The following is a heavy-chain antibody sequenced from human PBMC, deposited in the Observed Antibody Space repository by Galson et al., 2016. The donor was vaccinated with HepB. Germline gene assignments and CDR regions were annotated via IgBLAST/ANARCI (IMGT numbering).Heavy chain of an antibody. CDR1: GFTFSSYG. CDR3: ASDRPHKMEVAGPDY. J-gene: IGHJ4*02. CDR2: IWFDGSNP. D-gene: IGHD6-19*01. Sequence: SLRLSCAASGFTFSSYGMHWVRQAPGKGLEWVAVIWFDGSNPYYADSVRGRFTISRDNSKNTLYRQMNSLRADDTAVYFCASDRPHKMEVAGPDYWGQGTLVTVSS. V-gene: IGHV3-33*01.